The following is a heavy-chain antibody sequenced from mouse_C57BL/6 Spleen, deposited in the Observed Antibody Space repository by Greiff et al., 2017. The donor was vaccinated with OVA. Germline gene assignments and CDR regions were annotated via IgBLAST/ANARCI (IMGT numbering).Heavy chain of an antibody. CDR3: TMGSRGTWFAY. CDR1: GFNITDDD. D-gene: IGHD1-1*01. V-gene: IGHV14-4*01. CDR2: IDPENGDT. J-gene: IGHJ3*01. Sequence: VQLKESGAELVRPGASVKLSCTASGFNITDDDMHWVKQRPEQGLEWIGWIDPENGDTEYASKFQGKATITADTSSNTAYLQLSSLTSEDTAVYDCTMGSRGTWFAYWGQGTLVTVSA.